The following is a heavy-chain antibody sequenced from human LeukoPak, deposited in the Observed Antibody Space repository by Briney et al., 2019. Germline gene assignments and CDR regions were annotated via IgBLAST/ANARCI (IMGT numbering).Heavy chain of an antibody. J-gene: IGHJ4*02. CDR2: ITSKAYGGTT. V-gene: IGHV3-49*04. CDR1: GFIFGDYA. Sequence: GGSLRLSCTASGFIFGDYAMNWVRQAPGKGLEWVGFITSKAYGGTTKYAASVKGRFTISRDDSKSIAHLQMNSLKTEDTALYYCARTSYDNSAYPFDYWGQGTLVTVSS. CDR3: ARTSYDNSAYPFDY. D-gene: IGHD3-22*01.